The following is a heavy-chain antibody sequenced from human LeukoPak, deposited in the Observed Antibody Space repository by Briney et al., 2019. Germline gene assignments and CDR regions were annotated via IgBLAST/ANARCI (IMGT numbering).Heavy chain of an antibody. CDR2: IYYSGST. CDR3: ASYSYYYDSSGYFDY. V-gene: IGHV4-59*01. CDR1: GGSISSYY. D-gene: IGHD3-22*01. Sequence: PSEALSLTCTVSGGSISSYYWSWIRQPPGKGLEWIGYIYYSGSTNYNPSLKSRVTISVDTSKNQFSLKLSSVTAADTAVYYCASYSYYYDSSGYFDYWGQGTLVTVSS. J-gene: IGHJ4*02.